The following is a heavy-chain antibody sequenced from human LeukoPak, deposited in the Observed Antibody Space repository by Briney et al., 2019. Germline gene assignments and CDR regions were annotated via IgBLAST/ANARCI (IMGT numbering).Heavy chain of an antibody. CDR1: GGSISRYY. V-gene: IGHV4-59*01. D-gene: IGHD3-10*01. CDR3: ARSDYHNSGSHTVFDAFDI. Sequence: KPSETLSLTCTVSGGSISRYYWGWIRRPPGKGLEWIGYIDDSGNTNYNPSLKSQVTISVDKSKNQFSLKLSFVTAADTAMYYCARSDYHNSGSHTVFDAFDIWGQGTRVTVSS. CDR2: IDDSGNT. J-gene: IGHJ3*02.